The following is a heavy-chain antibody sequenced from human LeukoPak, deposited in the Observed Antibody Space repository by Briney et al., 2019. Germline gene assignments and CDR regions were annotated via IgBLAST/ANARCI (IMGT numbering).Heavy chain of an antibody. CDR2: IYYSGST. D-gene: IGHD6-19*01. V-gene: IGHV4-59*08. J-gene: IGHJ4*02. CDR1: GGSISRYY. Sequence: SETLSLTCTVSGGSISRYYWSWIRQPPGKGLDWIGYIYYSGSTNYNPSLKSRVTISVDTSKNQFSLKLSSVTAADTAVYHCARHKLAVAVIDYWGQGTLVTVSS. CDR3: ARHKLAVAVIDY.